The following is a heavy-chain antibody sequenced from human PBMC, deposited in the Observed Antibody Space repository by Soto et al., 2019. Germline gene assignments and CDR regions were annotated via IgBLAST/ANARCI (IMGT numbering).Heavy chain of an antibody. CDR3: ARSLNWGSRWGFDY. CDR2: IIPIFGTA. Sequence: ASVKVSCKASGGTFSSYAISWVRPAPGQGLEWMGGIIPIFGTANYAQKFQGRVTITADESTSTAYMELSSLRSEDTAVYYCARSLNWGSRWGFDYWGQGTLVTVSS. V-gene: IGHV1-69*13. D-gene: IGHD7-27*01. J-gene: IGHJ4*02. CDR1: GGTFSSYA.